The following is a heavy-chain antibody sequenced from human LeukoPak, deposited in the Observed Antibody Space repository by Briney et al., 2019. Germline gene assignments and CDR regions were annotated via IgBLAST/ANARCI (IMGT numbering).Heavy chain of an antibody. Sequence: GASVKVSCKASGYTFTSYGISWVRQAPGQGLEWMGWISAYNGNTNYAQKLQGRVTMTTDTSTSTAYMELRSLRSDDTAVYYCARDRGADIVVVPAANDAFDIWGQGTMVTVSS. CDR3: ARDRGADIVVVPAANDAFDI. CDR2: ISAYNGNT. J-gene: IGHJ3*02. CDR1: GYTFTSYG. V-gene: IGHV1-18*01. D-gene: IGHD2-2*01.